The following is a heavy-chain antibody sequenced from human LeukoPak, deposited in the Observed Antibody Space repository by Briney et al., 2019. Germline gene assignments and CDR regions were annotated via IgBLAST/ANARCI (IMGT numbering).Heavy chain of an antibody. CDR1: GGSISSYY. V-gene: IGHV4-59*01. CDR2: IYYSGST. Sequence: SETLSLTCTVSGGSISSYYWSWIRQPPGKGLEWIGYIYYSGSTNYNPSLKSRVTISVDTSKNQFSLKLSSVTAADTAVYYCARDLGYYGKFDPWGQGTLVTVSS. CDR3: ARDLGYYGKFDP. J-gene: IGHJ5*02. D-gene: IGHD3-10*01.